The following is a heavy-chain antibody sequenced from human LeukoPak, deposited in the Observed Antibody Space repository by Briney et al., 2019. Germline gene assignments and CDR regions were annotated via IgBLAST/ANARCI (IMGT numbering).Heavy chain of an antibody. J-gene: IGHJ4*02. CDR1: GGSISSSSYN. CDR3: ARDPRNYGGNPNY. V-gene: IGHV4-39*02. CDR2: IHYLGST. Sequence: PSGTLSLTCTVSGGSISSSSYNWVWIRQPPGKGLEWIGSIHYLGSTYYNPSLKTRVTISVDTSKNQFSLRLSSVTAADTAVYYCARDPRNYGGNPNYWGPGTLVTVSS. D-gene: IGHD4-23*01.